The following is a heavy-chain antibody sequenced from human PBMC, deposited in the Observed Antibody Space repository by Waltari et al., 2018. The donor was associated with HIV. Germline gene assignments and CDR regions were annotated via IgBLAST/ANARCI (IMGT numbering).Heavy chain of an antibody. J-gene: IGHJ4*02. CDR3: ARGGVRGVIRVDY. Sequence: QVQLVESGGGVVQPGRSLRLSCAASGFTFSSYAMHWVRPAPGKGLEWVSVISYDGSNKYYEDSVKGRFTISRDKSKNTLYLQMNSLRAEDTAVYYCARGGVRGVIRVDYWGQGTLVTVSS. CDR2: ISYDGSNK. D-gene: IGHD3-10*01. CDR1: GFTFSSYA. V-gene: IGHV3-30-3*01.